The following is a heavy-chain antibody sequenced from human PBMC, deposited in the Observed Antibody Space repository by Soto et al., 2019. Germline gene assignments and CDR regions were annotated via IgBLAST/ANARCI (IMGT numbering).Heavy chain of an antibody. V-gene: IGHV1-8*01. D-gene: IGHD2-21*02. CDR3: ARERGSVTASD. CDR1: GYTFTSYD. CDR2: MNPNRGNT. Sequence: QVQLVQSGAELQKTGASVKVSCKASGYTFTSYDINWGRQATGQGLEWMGWMNPNRGNTGYPQKFQCRVTMTRNTSISTAYMELSSRRSEDTAVYYCARERGSVTASDCGQGTLVTVSS. J-gene: IGHJ4*02.